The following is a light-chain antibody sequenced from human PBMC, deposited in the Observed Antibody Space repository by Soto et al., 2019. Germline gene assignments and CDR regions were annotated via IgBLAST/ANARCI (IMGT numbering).Light chain of an antibody. Sequence: QSVLTQPASVSGSPGQSITISCTGTSSDVGSNNRVSWYQQSPGTAPKLLIYDVTNRPSGVPDRFSGSKSGNTASLTISGLQAEDEADYYCSSFTTSNTYVFGTGTKVTVL. CDR1: SSDVGSNNR. J-gene: IGLJ1*01. CDR2: DVT. CDR3: SSFTTSNTYV. V-gene: IGLV2-18*02.